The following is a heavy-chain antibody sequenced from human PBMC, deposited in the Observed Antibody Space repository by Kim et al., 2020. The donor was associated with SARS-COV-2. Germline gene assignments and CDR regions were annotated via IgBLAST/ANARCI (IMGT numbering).Heavy chain of an antibody. CDR2: ISYDGSNK. J-gene: IGHJ6*02. CDR3: AKSRTTVTYGMDV. V-gene: IGHV3-30*18. CDR1: GFTFSSYG. Sequence: GGSLRLSCAASGFTFSSYGMHWVRQAPGKGLEWVAVISYDGSNKYYADSVKGRFTISRDNSKNTLYLQMNSLRAEDTAVYYCAKSRTTVTYGMDVWGQGTTVTVSS. D-gene: IGHD4-17*01.